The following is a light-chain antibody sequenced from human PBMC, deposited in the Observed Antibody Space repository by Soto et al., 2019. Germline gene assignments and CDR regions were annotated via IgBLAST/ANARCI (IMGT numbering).Light chain of an antibody. CDR1: SSDVGAYNY. Sequence: QSALTQPASVSGSPGQSIAISCTGTSSDVGAYNYVSWYLQYPGKAPKLVIFDVSFRPSGVSNRFSGSKSGNTASLTISGPRAEDGADYSCKSFTPSEIYVLGTGTRVTVL. CDR3: KSFTPSEIYV. J-gene: IGLJ1*01. V-gene: IGLV2-14*01. CDR2: DVS.